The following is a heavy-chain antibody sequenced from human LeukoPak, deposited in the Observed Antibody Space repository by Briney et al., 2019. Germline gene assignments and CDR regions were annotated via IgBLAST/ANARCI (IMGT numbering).Heavy chain of an antibody. Sequence: GGSLRLSCAASGFTLDDFAIHWVRPAPGKGLEWVSGINWNSGSKHYADSVKGRFTISRDNDKNCLYLEMNSLSAEDTALYYCAKDFSSGYYYFDHWGQGTLVTVSS. V-gene: IGHV3-9*01. CDR2: INWNSGSK. J-gene: IGHJ4*02. CDR3: AKDFSSGYYYFDH. D-gene: IGHD3-22*01. CDR1: GFTLDDFA.